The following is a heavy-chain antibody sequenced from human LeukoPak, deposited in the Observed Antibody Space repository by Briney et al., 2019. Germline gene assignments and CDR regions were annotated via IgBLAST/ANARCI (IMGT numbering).Heavy chain of an antibody. Sequence: SETLSLTCTVSGGSIGTYYWCWIRQPPGKGLEWIGDIFYTGRTNYNPSLKSRVTILVDTSKKQFSLKLSSVTAADTALYYCARRDADSTGYLYYFDYWGQGTLVTVSS. CDR3: ARRDADSTGYLYYFDY. J-gene: IGHJ4*02. V-gene: IGHV4-59*08. CDR2: IFYTGRT. CDR1: GGSIGTYY. D-gene: IGHD3-22*01.